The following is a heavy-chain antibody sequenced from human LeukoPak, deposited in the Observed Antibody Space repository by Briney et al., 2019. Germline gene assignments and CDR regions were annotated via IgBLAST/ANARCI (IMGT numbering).Heavy chain of an antibody. D-gene: IGHD3-10*01. CDR2: IIPIFGTA. CDR3: ARANSGSPVVPFDP. V-gene: IGHV1-69*13. J-gene: IGHJ5*02. CDR1: GYPFIDYY. Sequence: ASVKVSCKASGYPFIDYYLHWVRQAPGQGLEWMGGIIPIFGTANYAQKFQGRVTITADESTSTAYMELSSLRSEDTAVYYCARANSGSPVVPFDPSGQGTLVTVSS.